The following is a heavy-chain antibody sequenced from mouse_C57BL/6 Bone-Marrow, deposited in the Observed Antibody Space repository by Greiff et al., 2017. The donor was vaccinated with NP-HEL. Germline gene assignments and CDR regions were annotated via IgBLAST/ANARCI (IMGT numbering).Heavy chain of an antibody. CDR2: IYPGSGST. J-gene: IGHJ2*01. Sequence: QVQLQQPGAELVKPGASVKMSCKASGYTFTSYWITWVKQRPGQGLEWIGDIYPGSGSTNYNEKFKSKATLTVDTSYSTAYMQLSCLTSEDSAVYYCARSYYGIWGQGTTLTVST. D-gene: IGHD1-1*01. CDR3: ARSYYGI. CDR1: GYTFTSYW. V-gene: IGHV1-55*01.